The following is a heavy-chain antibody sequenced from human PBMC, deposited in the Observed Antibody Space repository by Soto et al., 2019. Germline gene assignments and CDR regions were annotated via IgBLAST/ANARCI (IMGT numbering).Heavy chain of an antibody. J-gene: IGHJ4*02. V-gene: IGHV4-59*01. Sequence: PSETLSLTCTVSGGSIRNVYWSWIRRPPGKGLEWIGFTYHSGNTKYNPSLKSRVTISIDTSKNQFSLSLNSATAADTAVYFCARAHAPTLPFDYWGQGTLVTVSS. D-gene: IGHD2-15*01. CDR3: ARAHAPTLPFDY. CDR2: TYHSGNT. CDR1: GGSIRNVY.